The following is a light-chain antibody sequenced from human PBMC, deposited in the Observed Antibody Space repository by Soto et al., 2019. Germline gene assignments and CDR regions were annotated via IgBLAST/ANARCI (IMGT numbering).Light chain of an antibody. CDR3: QQYNNWLALT. CDR1: QSVSSN. Sequence: EIVMTQSPATLSVSPGERATLSCRASQSVSSNLGWYQQKPGQAPRLLIYGASTRATGIPARFSGSGSGTAFTPTISSLQSEEFVVSYCQQYNNWLALTFGGGTKVEIK. CDR2: GAS. J-gene: IGKJ4*01. V-gene: IGKV3-15*01.